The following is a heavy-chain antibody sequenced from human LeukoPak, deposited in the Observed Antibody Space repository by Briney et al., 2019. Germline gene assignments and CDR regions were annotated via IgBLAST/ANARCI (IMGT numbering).Heavy chain of an antibody. CDR2: IYYSGST. D-gene: IGHD2-8*01. Sequence: SETLSLTCTVSGGSISAYYWSWIRQPPGEGLEWIGYIYYSGSTNYSPSLQSRVTMSVDTSKNQFSLRLSSVTAADTAVYYCARSGTRTNGFDYWGQGTPVTVSS. CDR1: GGSISAYY. J-gene: IGHJ4*02. CDR3: ARSGTRTNGFDY. V-gene: IGHV4-59*01.